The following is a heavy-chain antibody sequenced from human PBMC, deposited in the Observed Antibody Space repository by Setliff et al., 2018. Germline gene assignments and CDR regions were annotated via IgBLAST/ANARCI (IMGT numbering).Heavy chain of an antibody. D-gene: IGHD3-22*01. Sequence: ASVKVSCKASGYTFTGYYMHWVRQAPGQGLEWMGWINPNSGGTNYAQKFQGRVTMTRDTSISTAYIELSRMRSDDTAVYYCARDRDSSGYPYYFDYWGQGTLVTFSS. J-gene: IGHJ4*02. CDR3: ARDRDSSGYPYYFDY. V-gene: IGHV1-2*02. CDR1: GYTFTGYY. CDR2: INPNSGGT.